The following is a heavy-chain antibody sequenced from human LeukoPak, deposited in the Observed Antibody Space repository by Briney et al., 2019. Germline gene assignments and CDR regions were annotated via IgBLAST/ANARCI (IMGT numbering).Heavy chain of an antibody. D-gene: IGHD2-21*01. CDR3: ARPTYCGSDCYFNFDY. V-gene: IGHV1-2*02. J-gene: IGHJ4*02. Sequence: ASVTVTFKTSGYTFATYFMHWVRQAPGQGLEWMGYINPNSGVTNYAKKFRGRVTMTWDTSISTAYIELSGLTSDDTAIYYCARPTYCGSDCYFNFDYWGQGTLVTVSS. CDR1: GYTFATYF. CDR2: INPNSGVT.